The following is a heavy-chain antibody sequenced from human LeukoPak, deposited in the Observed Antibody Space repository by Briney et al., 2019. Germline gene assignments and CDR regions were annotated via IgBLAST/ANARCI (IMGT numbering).Heavy chain of an antibody. CDR2: ISGSGGSS. Sequence: GGSLRLSCAASGFIFSNYSMSWVRQAPGKGLEWLSDISGSGGSSYYVDSVEGRFTIPRDNSKNTVFLQLSSLRVDDTAIYYCAKGTLKGSGSYSDYWGQGTLVTVSS. CDR1: GFIFSNYS. CDR3: AKGTLKGSGSYSDY. V-gene: IGHV3-23*01. D-gene: IGHD3-10*01. J-gene: IGHJ4*02.